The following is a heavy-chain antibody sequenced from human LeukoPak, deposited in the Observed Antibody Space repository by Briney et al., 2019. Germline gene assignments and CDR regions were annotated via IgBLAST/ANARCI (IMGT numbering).Heavy chain of an antibody. J-gene: IGHJ4*02. CDR3: ARESVATPKIDY. Sequence: GSLRLSCVASGFIFSSYEMNWVRQAPGKGLEWVSYISSSDNTIYYADSVKGRFTISRDNAKNSLYLQMNSLRAEDTAVYYCARESVATPKIDYWGQGTLVTVSS. V-gene: IGHV3-48*03. CDR2: ISSSDNTI. D-gene: IGHD5-12*01. CDR1: GFIFSSYE.